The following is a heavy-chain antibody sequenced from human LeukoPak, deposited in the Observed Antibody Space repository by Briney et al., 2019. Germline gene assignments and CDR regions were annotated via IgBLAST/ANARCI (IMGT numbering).Heavy chain of an antibody. CDR1: GGSISSSSYY. CDR2: IYYSGST. J-gene: IGHJ4*02. Sequence: NPSETLSLTCTVSGGSISSSSYYWGWIRQPPGKGLEWIGSIYYSGSTYYNPSLKSRVTISVDTSKNQFSLKLSSVTAADTAVYYCARDMAYCGGDCYNWGQGTLVTVSS. CDR3: ARDMAYCGGDCYN. D-gene: IGHD2-21*02. V-gene: IGHV4-39*07.